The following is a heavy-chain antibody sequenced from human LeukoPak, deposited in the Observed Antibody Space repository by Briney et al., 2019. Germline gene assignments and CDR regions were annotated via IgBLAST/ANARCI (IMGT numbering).Heavy chain of an antibody. CDR2: INPSGGST. D-gene: IGHD3-10*01. V-gene: IGHV1-46*01. Sequence: ASVKVSCKASGYTFTSYYMHWVRQAPGQGLEWMGIINPSGGSTSYAQKFQGRVTMTRDMSTSTAYMELRSLRSDDTAVYYCARTMVRGVIITDDAFDIWGQGTMVTVSS. CDR3: ARTMVRGVIITDDAFDI. CDR1: GYTFTSYY. J-gene: IGHJ3*02.